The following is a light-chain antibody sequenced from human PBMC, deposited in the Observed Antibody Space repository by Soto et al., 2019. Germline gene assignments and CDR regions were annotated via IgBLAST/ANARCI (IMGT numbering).Light chain of an antibody. V-gene: IGLV1-51*02. CDR1: SSNIGYNY. CDR2: ENN. J-gene: IGLJ3*02. Sequence: QSVLTQPPSVSAAPGQKVTISRSGSSSNIGYNYVSWYQQLPGTAPKLLIYENNLRPSGIPDRFSGSKSGTSATLGITGLQTGDEADYYCGTWDSSLSAGVFGGGTQLTVL. CDR3: GTWDSSLSAGV.